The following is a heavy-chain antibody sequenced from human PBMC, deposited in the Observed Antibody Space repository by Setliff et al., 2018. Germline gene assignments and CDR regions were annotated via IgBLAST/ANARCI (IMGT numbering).Heavy chain of an antibody. D-gene: IGHD2-8*02. V-gene: IGHV4-30-2*01. Sequence: TLSLTCAVSGGSISSGGYSWSWIRQPPGKGLEWIGYIYHSGSTYYNPSLKSRVTISLDRSKNQFSLKLSSVTAADTALYYCTVYNTGSSKDHYWGQGTPVTVSS. J-gene: IGHJ4*02. CDR3: TVYNTGSSKDHY. CDR2: IYHSGST. CDR1: GGSISSGGYS.